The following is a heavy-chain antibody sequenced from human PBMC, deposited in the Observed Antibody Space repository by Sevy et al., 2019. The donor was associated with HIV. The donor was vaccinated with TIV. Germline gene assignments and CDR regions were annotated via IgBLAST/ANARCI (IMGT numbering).Heavy chain of an antibody. Sequence: SETLSLTCAVSAYSVSSAYSWGWIRQPPGKGLEWIRNIYQSGNTYYNPSLKSRVTISVDTSNNQFSLRLTSVTAADTAADYSASVGRLLIISCDVFEIWGQGTMVTVSS. CDR1: AYSVSSAYS. V-gene: IGHV4-38-2*01. CDR3: ASVGRLLIISCDVFEI. D-gene: IGHD3-9*01. J-gene: IGHJ3*02. CDR2: IYQSGNT.